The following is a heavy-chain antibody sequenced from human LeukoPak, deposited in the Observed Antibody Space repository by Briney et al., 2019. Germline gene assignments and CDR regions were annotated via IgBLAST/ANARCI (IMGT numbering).Heavy chain of an antibody. V-gene: IGHV3-21*04. Sequence: PGGSLRLSCAASGFTFSSYSMNWVRQAPGKGLEWVSSISSSSSYIYYADSVKGRFTISRDNAKNSLYLQMNSLRAEDTAVYYCAKYFLVHYYDNAAFDIWGQGTMVTVSS. CDR2: ISSSSSYI. CDR3: AKYFLVHYYDNAAFDI. CDR1: GFTFSSYS. D-gene: IGHD3-22*01. J-gene: IGHJ3*02.